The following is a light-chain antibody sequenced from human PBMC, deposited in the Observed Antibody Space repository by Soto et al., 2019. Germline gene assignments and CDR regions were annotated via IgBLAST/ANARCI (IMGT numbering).Light chain of an antibody. CDR1: QRFNNKF. J-gene: IGKJ2*01. V-gene: IGKV3-20*01. CDR2: GVS. Sequence: ERVVTAASGTLSFVPRERANPPCRATQRFNNKFFAWYQQKPGQSPRPLIYGVSSRATDIPDRFSGSGSGTDFTLTISRLEPEDFVVYYCQQYSSLPHTFGQGTKLEVK. CDR3: QQYSSLPHT.